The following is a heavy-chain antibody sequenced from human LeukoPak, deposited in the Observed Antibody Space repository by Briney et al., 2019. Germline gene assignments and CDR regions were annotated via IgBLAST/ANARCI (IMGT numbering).Heavy chain of an antibody. CDR1: RFTFSSTW. D-gene: IGHD1/OR15-1a*01. CDR3: VTGLGRTDHDY. Sequence: GGSLRLSCAASRFTFSSTWMSWVRQAPGRGLEGVGRIKRNIDGGTTDYAAPVNGRFTISGDDSKNTLYLQMNSLRTEDTAVYYCVTGLGRTDHDYWGQGTLVTVSS. J-gene: IGHJ4*02. V-gene: IGHV3-15*01. CDR2: IKRNIDGGTT.